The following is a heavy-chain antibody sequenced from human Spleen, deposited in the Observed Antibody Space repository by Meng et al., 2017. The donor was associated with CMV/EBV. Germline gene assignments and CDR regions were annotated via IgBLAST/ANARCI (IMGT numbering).Heavy chain of an antibody. CDR2: IIPIFGTA. CDR3: ARLGLNYDFWSGYYQPFDY. Sequence: FSSYAISWVRQAPGQGLEWMGGIIPIFGTANYAQKFQGRVTITTDESTSTAYMELSSLRSEDTAVYYCARLGLNYDFWSGYYQPFDYWGQGTLVTVS. V-gene: IGHV1-69*05. J-gene: IGHJ4*02. CDR1: FSSYA. D-gene: IGHD3-3*01.